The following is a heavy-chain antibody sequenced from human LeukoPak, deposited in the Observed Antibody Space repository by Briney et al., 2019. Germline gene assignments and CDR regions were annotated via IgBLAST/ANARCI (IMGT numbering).Heavy chain of an antibody. CDR3: ARVTIRESCDY. V-gene: IGHV4-61*02. Sequence: PSQTLSLTCTVSGGSISSGSYYWSWIRQPAGKGLEWIWRIYTSGSTNYNPSLTSRVTISVDTSKNQFSLKLSSVTAADTAVYYCARVTIRESCDYWGQGTLVTVSS. CDR1: GGSISSGSYY. CDR2: IYTSGST. J-gene: IGHJ4*02. D-gene: IGHD4-11*01.